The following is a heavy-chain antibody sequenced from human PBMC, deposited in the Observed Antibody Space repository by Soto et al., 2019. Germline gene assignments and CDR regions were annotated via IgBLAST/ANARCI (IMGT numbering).Heavy chain of an antibody. CDR1: GFTFSSYG. Sequence: GGSLRLSCAASGFTFSSYGMHWVRQAPGKGLEWVAVISYDGSNKYYADSVKGRFTISRDNSKNTLYLQMNSLRAEDTAVYYSAKVYYDSSGSSPDYFDSWGQGPLVSVSP. CDR2: ISYDGSNK. D-gene: IGHD3-22*01. J-gene: IGHJ4*02. V-gene: IGHV3-30*18. CDR3: AKVYYDSSGSSPDYFDS.